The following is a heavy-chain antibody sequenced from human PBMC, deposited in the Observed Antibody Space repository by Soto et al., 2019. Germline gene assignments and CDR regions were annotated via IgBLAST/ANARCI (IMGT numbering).Heavy chain of an antibody. CDR1: GYSFTSYW. J-gene: IGHJ1*01. V-gene: IGHV5-10-1*01. D-gene: IGHD1-26*01. CDR3: ARQIGVGATIVYFQH. CDR2: IDPSDSYT. Sequence: PGESLKISCKGSGYSFTSYWISWVRQMPGKGLEWMGRIDPSDSYTNYSPSFQGHVTISADKSISTAYLQWSSLKASDTAMYYCARQIGVGATIVYFQHWGQGTLVTVSS.